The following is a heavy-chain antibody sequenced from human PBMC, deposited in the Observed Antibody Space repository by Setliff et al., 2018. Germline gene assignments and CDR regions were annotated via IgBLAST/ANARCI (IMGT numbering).Heavy chain of an antibody. Sequence: GGSLRLSCAASGFTFRSYALHWVRQAPGKGLEWMAVISHDGINQYYADSVKGRLTISRDNSKNTLYLQMNSLRSEDTAVYYCAREGVDARSSTDYRYYMDVWGKGTTVTVSS. D-gene: IGHD2-8*01. V-gene: IGHV3-30*01. CDR2: ISHDGINQ. J-gene: IGHJ6*03. CDR3: AREGVDARSSTDYRYYMDV. CDR1: GFTFRSYA.